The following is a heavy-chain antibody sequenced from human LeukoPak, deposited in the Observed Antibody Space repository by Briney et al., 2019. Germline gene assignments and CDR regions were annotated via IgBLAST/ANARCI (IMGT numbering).Heavy chain of an antibody. V-gene: IGHV5-51*01. CDR3: ARHGRLVRATTFRYDY. J-gene: IGHJ4*02. CDR1: GYSFTSYW. Sequence: GESLKISCKGSGYSFTSYWIGWVRQMPGKGLEWMGIIYPGDSDTRYSPSFQGQVTISADKSISTAYLQWSSLKASDTAMYYCARHGRLVRATTFRYDYWGQGTLVTVSS. CDR2: IYPGDSDT. D-gene: IGHD1-26*01.